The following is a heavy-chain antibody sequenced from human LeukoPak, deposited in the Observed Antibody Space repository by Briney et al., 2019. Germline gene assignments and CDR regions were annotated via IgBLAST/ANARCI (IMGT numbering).Heavy chain of an antibody. CDR3: ANQWIQLWCFDY. Sequence: QPGRSLRLSCAASGLTFSSYAMSWVRQAPGKGLEWVSAISGSGGSTYYADSVKGRFTISRDNSKNTLYLQMNSLRAEDTAVYYCANQWIQLWCFDYWGQGTLVTVSS. CDR2: ISGSGGST. D-gene: IGHD5-18*01. J-gene: IGHJ4*02. CDR1: GLTFSSYA. V-gene: IGHV3-23*01.